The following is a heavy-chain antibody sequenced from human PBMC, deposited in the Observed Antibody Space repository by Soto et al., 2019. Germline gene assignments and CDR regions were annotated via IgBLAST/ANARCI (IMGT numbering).Heavy chain of an antibody. CDR1: GGSISRGGYY. D-gene: IGHD3-22*01. V-gene: IGHV4-31*03. CDR3: ASMYYYDSSGYYPFDY. J-gene: IGHJ4*02. CDR2: IYYSGST. Sequence: SGTLSLTCPVSGGSISRGGYYWSWIRQHPGKGLEWIGYIYYSGSTYYNPSLKSRVTISVDTSKNQFSLKLSSVTAADTAVYYCASMYYYDSSGYYPFDYWGQGTLVTVSS.